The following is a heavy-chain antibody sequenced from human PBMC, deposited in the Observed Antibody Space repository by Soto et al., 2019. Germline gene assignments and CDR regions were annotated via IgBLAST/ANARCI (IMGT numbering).Heavy chain of an antibody. J-gene: IGHJ4*02. CDR3: ARDIAAAGTGFDY. V-gene: IGHV4-34*01. CDR1: GGSFSGYY. D-gene: IGHD6-13*01. Sequence: QVQLQQWGAGLLKPSETLSLTCAVYGGSFSGYYWSWIRQPPGKGLEWIGEINHSGSTNYNPSLKSRVIISVDTSKNQFSLKLSSVTAADTAVYYCARDIAAAGTGFDYWGQGTLVTVSS. CDR2: INHSGST.